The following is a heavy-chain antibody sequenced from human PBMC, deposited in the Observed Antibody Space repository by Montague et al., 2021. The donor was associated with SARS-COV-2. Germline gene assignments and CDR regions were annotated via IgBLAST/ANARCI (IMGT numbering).Heavy chain of an antibody. Sequence: SETLSLTCSVSGGSISGYYWSWVRQAAGKRLEWIGRIFVGASTDYNPSLMSRFSMSGGKSKNQFSLKVTSVTAADTAIYYCARGMAPEGRWFDSWGHGMLVTVSS. CDR3: ARGMAPEGRWFDS. J-gene: IGHJ5*01. V-gene: IGHV4-4*07. CDR2: IFVGAST. CDR1: GGSISGYY. D-gene: IGHD2-2*01.